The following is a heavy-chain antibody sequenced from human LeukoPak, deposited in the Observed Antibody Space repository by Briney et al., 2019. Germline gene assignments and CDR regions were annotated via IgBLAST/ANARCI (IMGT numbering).Heavy chain of an antibody. CDR1: GDSTSSGDYY. Sequence: SGTLSLTCTVSGDSTSSGDYYWSWIRQPAGKGLEWIGRICSSGSTNYNPSLKSRVTISVDTSKNQFSLKLSSVTAADTAVYFCARGPYSYDSSGAFDIWGQGTMVTVSS. V-gene: IGHV4-61*02. CDR3: ARGPYSYDSSGAFDI. J-gene: IGHJ3*02. CDR2: ICSSGST. D-gene: IGHD3-22*01.